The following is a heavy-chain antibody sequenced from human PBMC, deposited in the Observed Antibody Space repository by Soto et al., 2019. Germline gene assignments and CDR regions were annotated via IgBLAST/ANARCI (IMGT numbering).Heavy chain of an antibody. CDR1: GGSFSGYY. D-gene: IGHD3-22*01. J-gene: IGHJ4*02. CDR2: INHSGST. Sequence: SETLSLTCAVYGGSFSGYYWSWIRQPPGKGLEWIGEINHSGSTNYNPSLKSRVTISVDTSKNQFSLKLSSVTAADTAVYYCAREKSRYYYDSSGYYLDYWGQGTLVTVSS. V-gene: IGHV4-34*01. CDR3: AREKSRYYYDSSGYYLDY.